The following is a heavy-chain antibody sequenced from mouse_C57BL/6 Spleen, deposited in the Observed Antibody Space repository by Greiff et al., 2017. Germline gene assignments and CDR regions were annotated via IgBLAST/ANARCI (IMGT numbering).Heavy chain of an antibody. D-gene: IGHD1-1*01. CDR1: GFSFNTYA. V-gene: IGHV10-1*01. CDR3: MRIVDWYFDV. Sequence: EVNVVESGGGLVQPKGSLKLSCAASGFSFNTYAMNWVRQAPGKGLEWVARIRSKSNNYATYYADSVKDRFTISRDDSESMLYLQMNNLKTEDTAMYYCMRIVDWYFDVWGTGTTVTVSS. CDR2: IRSKSNNYAT. J-gene: IGHJ1*03.